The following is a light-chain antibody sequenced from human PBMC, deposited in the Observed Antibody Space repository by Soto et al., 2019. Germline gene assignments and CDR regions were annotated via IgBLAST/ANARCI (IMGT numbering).Light chain of an antibody. Sequence: DIHMTQSPSSLSASVGDRVTITCRASQSISSYLNWYQQKPGKASKLLIYAESSLQSGVPSRFSGSGSGTDFTLTISSLQPEDFATYYCQKSYSTPRTCGQGTRLEIK. V-gene: IGKV1-39*01. CDR1: QSISSY. CDR3: QKSYSTPRT. J-gene: IGKJ5*01. CDR2: AES.